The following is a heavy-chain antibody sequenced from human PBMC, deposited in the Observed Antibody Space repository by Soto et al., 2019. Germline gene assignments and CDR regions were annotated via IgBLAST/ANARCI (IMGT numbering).Heavy chain of an antibody. CDR3: ARDLRVAPFDL. CDR1: GFTFGSYW. J-gene: IGHJ2*01. Sequence: GGSLRLSCAASGFTFGSYWMSWVRQAPGKGLEWVANIKQDGSEKYYVDSVKGRFTISRDNAKNSLYLQMNSLRAEDTAVYYSARDLRVAPFDLWGRGTLVTVSS. V-gene: IGHV3-7*01. CDR2: IKQDGSEK. D-gene: IGHD2-15*01.